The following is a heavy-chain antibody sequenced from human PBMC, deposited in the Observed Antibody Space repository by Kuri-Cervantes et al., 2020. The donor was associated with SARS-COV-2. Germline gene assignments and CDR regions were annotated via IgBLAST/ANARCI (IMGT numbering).Heavy chain of an antibody. D-gene: IGHD2-2*01. J-gene: IGHJ6*02. CDR2: IYHSGST. CDR1: GYFISSGYY. CDR3: ARGYCSSTSCQKIYYYYGMDV. V-gene: IGHV4-38-2*01. Sequence: GSLRLSCAVSGYFISSGYYWGWIRQPPGKGLEWIGSIYHSGSTYYNPSLKSRVTISVDTSKNPLSLKLRSVTAADTAVYYCARGYCSSTSCQKIYYYYGMDVRDQGTTVTVSS.